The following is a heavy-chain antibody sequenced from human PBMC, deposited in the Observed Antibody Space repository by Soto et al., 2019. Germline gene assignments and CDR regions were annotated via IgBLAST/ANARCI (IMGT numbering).Heavy chain of an antibody. Sequence: GGSLRLSCAASGFTFSSYAMSWVRQAPGKGLEWVSAISGSGGSTYYADSVKGRFTISRDNSKNTLYLQMNSLRAEDTAVYYCAKSGDIRGVTYDTRGWFDPWGQGTLVTVSS. CDR1: GFTFSSYA. J-gene: IGHJ5*02. V-gene: IGHV3-23*01. CDR2: ISGSGGST. CDR3: AKSGDIRGVTYDTRGWFDP. D-gene: IGHD3-10*01.